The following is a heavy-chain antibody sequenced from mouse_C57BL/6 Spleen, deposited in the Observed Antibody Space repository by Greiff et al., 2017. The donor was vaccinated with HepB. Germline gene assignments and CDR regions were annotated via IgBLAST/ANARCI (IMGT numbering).Heavy chain of an antibody. CDR1: GFTFSSYA. Sequence: EVKLVESGGGLVKPGGSLKLSCAASGFTFSSYAMSWVRQTPEKRLEWVATISDGGSYTYYPDNVKGRFTISRDNAKNNLYLQMSHLKSEDTAMYYCARGLPAWFAYWGQGTLVTVSA. J-gene: IGHJ3*01. CDR3: ARGLPAWFAY. V-gene: IGHV5-4*03. CDR2: ISDGGSYT.